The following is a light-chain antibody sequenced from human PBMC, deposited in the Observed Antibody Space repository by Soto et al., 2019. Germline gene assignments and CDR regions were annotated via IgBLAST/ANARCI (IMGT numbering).Light chain of an antibody. J-gene: IGKJ5*01. CDR2: GAS. Sequence: EIVLTQSPGTLSLSPGERATLSCRASQSVSNNYLAWYQQKPGQAPRLLIYGASKRATGIPDRFSGSGSGTEFTLTISSLQSEDFAVYYCQQYNSWPPITFGQGTRLEIK. CDR3: QQYNSWPPIT. CDR1: QSVSNNY. V-gene: IGKV3-20*01.